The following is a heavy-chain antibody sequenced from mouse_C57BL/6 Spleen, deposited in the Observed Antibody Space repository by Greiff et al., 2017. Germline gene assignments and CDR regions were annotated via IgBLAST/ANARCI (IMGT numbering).Heavy chain of an antibody. J-gene: IGHJ3*01. CDR1: GYSITSGYY. V-gene: IGHV3-6*01. Sequence: EVKLMESGPGLVKPSQSLSLTCSVTGYSITSGYYWNWIRQFPGNKLEWMGYISYDGSNNYNPSLKNRISITRDTSKNQFFLKLNSVTTEDTATYYCARERYYGDACAYWGQGTLVTVSA. D-gene: IGHD1-1*01. CDR2: ISYDGSN. CDR3: ARERYYGDACAY.